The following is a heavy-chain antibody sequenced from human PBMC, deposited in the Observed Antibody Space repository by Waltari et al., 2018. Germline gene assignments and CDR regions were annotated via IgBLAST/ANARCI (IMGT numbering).Heavy chain of an antibody. CDR2: MSMSSSYI. Sequence: EVQLVESGGGLVKPGGSLRLSCAASGFTFSSYSMNWVHQAPGKGLEWVSSMSMSSSYIYYEDSVKGRFTIARDNAKNSLYRQMISLRAEDTAVDYCARIPIVATKEDYWGQGTLVTVSS. J-gene: IGHJ4*02. CDR3: ARIPIVATKEDY. CDR1: GFTFSSYS. D-gene: IGHD5-12*01. V-gene: IGHV3-21*01.